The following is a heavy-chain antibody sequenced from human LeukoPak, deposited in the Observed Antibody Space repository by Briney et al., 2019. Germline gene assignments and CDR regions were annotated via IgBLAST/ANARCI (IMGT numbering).Heavy chain of an antibody. V-gene: IGHV3-48*01. CDR2: ISGSSGII. J-gene: IGHJ3*02. CDR3: ARVLTVTTSDAFDI. CDR1: GFTFNTYT. D-gene: IGHD4-17*01. Sequence: GGSLRLSCAASGFTFNTYTMNWVRQAPGKGLEWVSYISGSSGIIDYADSVRGRFTISRDNAKNSLYLQMNSLRAEDTAVYYCARVLTVTTSDAFDIWGQGTMVTVSS.